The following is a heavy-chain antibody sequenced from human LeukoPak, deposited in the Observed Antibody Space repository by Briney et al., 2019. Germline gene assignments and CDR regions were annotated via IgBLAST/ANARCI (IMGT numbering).Heavy chain of an antibody. Sequence: GESLKISCKHSEYSFPNYCIGWVRQMPGNGLEWMGIIYPDDSDTRYSPSFQGQVTFSVDTSTSTVYLQWSSLKASGTAIYYCARFALSSSLDYWGQGTLVTVSP. V-gene: IGHV5-51*01. CDR1: EYSFPNYC. CDR3: ARFALSSSLDY. D-gene: IGHD6-13*01. CDR2: IYPDDSDT. J-gene: IGHJ4*02.